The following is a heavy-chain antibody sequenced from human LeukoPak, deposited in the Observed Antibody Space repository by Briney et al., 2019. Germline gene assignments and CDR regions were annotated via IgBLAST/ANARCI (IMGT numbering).Heavy chain of an antibody. D-gene: IGHD3-22*01. CDR2: TNPNSGNT. CDR3: ARGLSRAPDYYDSSGYQDY. V-gene: IGHV1-8*01. Sequence: ASVKVSCKASGYTFTSYDINWVRQATGQGLEWMGWTNPNSGNTGYAQKFQGRVTVTRNTSISTAYMELSSLRSEDTAVYHCARGLSRAPDYYDSSGYQDYWGQGTLVTVSS. CDR1: GYTFTSYD. J-gene: IGHJ4*02.